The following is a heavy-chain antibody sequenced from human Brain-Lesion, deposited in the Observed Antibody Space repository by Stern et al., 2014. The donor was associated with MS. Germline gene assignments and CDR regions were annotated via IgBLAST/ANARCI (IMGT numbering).Heavy chain of an antibody. D-gene: IGHD4-17*01. CDR1: GNTFTNRY. V-gene: IGHV1-45*02. CDR2: ITPFPGNT. J-gene: IGHJ4*02. Sequence: VQLLESGAEVKKTGSSVKVSCQASGNTFTNRYLHWVRQAPGQALEWMGWITPFPGNTNYAQNFQDRVTITMDRSMSTAYMDLSSLRSDDTAIYFCAEGGSYGFVYWGQGTLVTVSS. CDR3: AEGGSYGFVY.